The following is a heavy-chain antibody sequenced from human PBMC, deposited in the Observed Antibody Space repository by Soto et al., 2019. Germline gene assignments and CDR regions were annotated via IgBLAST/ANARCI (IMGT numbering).Heavy chain of an antibody. Sequence: AASVKVSCKASGNTFTSYDINWVRQATGHGLEWMGWINPNSGNIGYAQKFQGRVTMTRDTAIRTAYMEVSRLRSDDTAVYYCARGRASGSYYLLDYWGQGXLVTVYS. D-gene: IGHD3-10*01. J-gene: IGHJ4*02. CDR1: GNTFTSYD. V-gene: IGHV1-8*01. CDR3: ARGRASGSYYLLDY. CDR2: INPNSGNI.